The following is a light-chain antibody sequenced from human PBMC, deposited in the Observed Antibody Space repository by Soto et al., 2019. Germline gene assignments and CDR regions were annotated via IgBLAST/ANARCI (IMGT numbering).Light chain of an antibody. Sequence: GDRVTITCRASESISSWLAWYQQKPGKAPKLLIYDASSLESGVPSRFSGSGSGTEFTLTISSLQPDDFATYYCQQYNSYWTFGQGTKVEIK. CDR3: QQYNSYWT. CDR1: ESISSW. CDR2: DAS. V-gene: IGKV1-5*01. J-gene: IGKJ1*01.